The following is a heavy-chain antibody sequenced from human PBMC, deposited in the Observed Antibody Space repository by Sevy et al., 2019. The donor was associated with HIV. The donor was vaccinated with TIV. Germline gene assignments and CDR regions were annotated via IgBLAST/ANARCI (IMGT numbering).Heavy chain of an antibody. J-gene: IGHJ4*02. V-gene: IGHV1-18*01. CDR1: SYTFSNYG. D-gene: IGHD6-13*01. Sequence: ASVKVSCKASSYTFSNYGITWVRQAPGQGLEWVGWISGFNGNTKYAQKFQGRVTVTTDTSTTTVYMELRSLRSDDTAVYYCARGYSRTYYGSVDYWGQGTLVTVSS. CDR2: ISGFNGNT. CDR3: ARGYSRTYYGSVDY.